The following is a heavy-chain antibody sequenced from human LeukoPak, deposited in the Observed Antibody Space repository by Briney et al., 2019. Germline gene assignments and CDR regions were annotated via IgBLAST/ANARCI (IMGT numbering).Heavy chain of an antibody. CDR2: INPNTGGT. CDR1: GYTFTGYY. V-gene: IGHV1-2*02. D-gene: IGHD3-10*01. CDR3: AREVRTGYIAGGD. Sequence: ASVKVSCKASGYTFTGYYIHWVRQALGQGLEWVGLINPNTGGTYYAQKFQGRVTMTTITSINTAYMDLTRLRSDDTAIYYCAREVRTGYIAGGDWGQGALVTVSS. J-gene: IGHJ1*01.